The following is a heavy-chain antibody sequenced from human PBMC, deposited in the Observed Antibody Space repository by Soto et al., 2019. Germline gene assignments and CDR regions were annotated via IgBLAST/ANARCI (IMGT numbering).Heavy chain of an antibody. CDR1: GYSFTDYH. V-gene: IGHV1-2*04. CDR3: ARGDSTDCSNGVCSFFYNHDMDV. Sequence: GASVKVSCKASGYSFTDYHIHWVRQAPGQGLEWLGRINPKSGGTSTAQKFQGWVTLTTDTSISTASMELTRLTSDDTAIYYCARGDSTDCSNGVCSFFYNHDMDVWGQGTTVTVSS. D-gene: IGHD2-8*01. CDR2: INPKSGGT. J-gene: IGHJ6*02.